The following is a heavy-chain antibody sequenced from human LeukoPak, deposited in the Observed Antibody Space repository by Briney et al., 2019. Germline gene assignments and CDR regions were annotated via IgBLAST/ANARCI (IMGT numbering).Heavy chain of an antibody. Sequence: ASVKVSCKASGYTFTSYGISWVRQAPGQGLEWMGWISAYNGNTNYAQKLQGRVTMTTDTSTSTAYMELRSLRSDDTAVYYCARDYDYYDSSGYPPYNWFAPWGQGTLVTVSS. CDR3: ARDYDYYDSSGYPPYNWFAP. J-gene: IGHJ5*02. CDR2: ISAYNGNT. D-gene: IGHD6-19*01. CDR1: GYTFTSYG. V-gene: IGHV1-18*01.